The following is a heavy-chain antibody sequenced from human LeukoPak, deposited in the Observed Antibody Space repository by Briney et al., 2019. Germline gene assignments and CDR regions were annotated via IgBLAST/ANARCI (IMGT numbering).Heavy chain of an antibody. CDR1: GYTFTSYY. Sequence: GASVKVSCKASGYTFTSYYMHWVRQAPGQGLEWMGIINPSGGSTSYAQKFQGRVTMTTDTSTSTAYMELRSLRSDDTAIYYCARDIYYYDSSAYYYFDYWGQGTLVTVSS. D-gene: IGHD3-22*01. J-gene: IGHJ4*02. CDR2: INPSGGST. V-gene: IGHV1-46*01. CDR3: ARDIYYYDSSAYYYFDY.